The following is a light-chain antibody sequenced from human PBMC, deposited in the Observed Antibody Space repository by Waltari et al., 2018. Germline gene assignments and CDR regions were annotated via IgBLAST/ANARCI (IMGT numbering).Light chain of an antibody. Sequence: HSALSQPGCVSGPPGQSNSNPWTGTGREVAGYNHVPWYQPHPGKAPQLMIYAVTNRPSWVANRFSGSKSGNTASLTISGLQAEDEADYYCSSYTGSNTLGFVTGTKVTVL. J-gene: IGLJ1*01. CDR2: AVT. CDR3: SSYTGSNTLG. CDR1: GREVAGYNH. V-gene: IGLV2-14*03.